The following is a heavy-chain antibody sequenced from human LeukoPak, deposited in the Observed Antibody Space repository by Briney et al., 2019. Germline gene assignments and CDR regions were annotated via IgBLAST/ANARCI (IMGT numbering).Heavy chain of an antibody. CDR2: ISWNSGSI. D-gene: IGHD3-10*01. V-gene: IGHV3-9*01. Sequence: GRSLRLSCAASGFTFYDYAMHWVRQAPGKGLEWVSGISWNSGSIGYADSVKGRFTISRDNAKNSLYLQMNSLRAEDTALYYCAKDKRTMVRGAIDYWGQGTLVTVSS. CDR3: AKDKRTMVRGAIDY. J-gene: IGHJ4*02. CDR1: GFTFYDYA.